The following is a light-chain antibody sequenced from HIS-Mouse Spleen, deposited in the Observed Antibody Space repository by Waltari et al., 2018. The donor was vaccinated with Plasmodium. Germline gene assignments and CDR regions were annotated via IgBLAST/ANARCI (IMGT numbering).Light chain of an antibody. J-gene: IGKJ3*01. CDR1: QSISSY. V-gene: IGKV1-39*01. CDR2: AAS. Sequence: DIQMTQSPSSLSASVGDRVTITCRASQSISSYLNWYQQKPGKAPKLLIYAASSLQSGAPSRFRCTGSGTDLTLTISSLQPEDFATDYCQQSYSTPPFTFCPRTKVDI. CDR3: QQSYSTPPFT.